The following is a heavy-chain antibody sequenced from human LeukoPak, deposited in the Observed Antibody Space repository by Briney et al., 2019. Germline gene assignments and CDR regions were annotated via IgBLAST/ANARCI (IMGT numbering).Heavy chain of an antibody. Sequence: GGSLRLSCAASGFTFSDYYMSWIRQAPGKGLEWVSYISNTERTIYYADSVKGRFSISRDNAKNSLYLQMNSLRAEDTAVYYCTRDLVGATSDFWGQGTLVTVSS. J-gene: IGHJ4*02. CDR1: GFTFSDYY. CDR3: TRDLVGATSDF. V-gene: IGHV3-11*04. D-gene: IGHD1-26*01. CDR2: ISNTERTI.